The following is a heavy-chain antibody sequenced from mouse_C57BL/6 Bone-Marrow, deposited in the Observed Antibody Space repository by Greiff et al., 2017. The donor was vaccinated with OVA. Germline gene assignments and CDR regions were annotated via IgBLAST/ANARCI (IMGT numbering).Heavy chain of an antibody. D-gene: IGHD3-3*01. CDR2: ISYDGSN. Sequence: EVQLVESGPGLVKPSQSLSLTCSVTGYSITSGYYWNWIRQFPGNKLEWMGYISYDGSNNYNPSLKNRISITRDTSKNQFFLKLNSVTTEDTATYYCANPLGNWGQGTLVTVSA. V-gene: IGHV3-6*01. CDR3: ANPLGN. J-gene: IGHJ3*01. CDR1: GYSITSGYY.